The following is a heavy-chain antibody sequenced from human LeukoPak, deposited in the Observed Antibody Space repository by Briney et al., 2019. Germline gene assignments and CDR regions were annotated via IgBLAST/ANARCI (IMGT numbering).Heavy chain of an antibody. CDR2: ISGSGGST. CDR3: AKERSAGYSYGYIDY. V-gene: IGHV3-23*01. D-gene: IGHD5-18*01. CDR1: GFTFSTFA. Sequence: GGSLRLSCAASGFTFSTFAMLWVRQAPGKGLEWVSAISGSGGSTYYADSVKGRFTISRDNSKNTLYLQMNSLRAEDTAVYYCAKERSAGYSYGYIDYWGQGTLVTVSS. J-gene: IGHJ4*02.